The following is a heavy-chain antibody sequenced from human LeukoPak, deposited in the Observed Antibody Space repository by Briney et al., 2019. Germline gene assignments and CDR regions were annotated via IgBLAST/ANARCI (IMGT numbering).Heavy chain of an antibody. J-gene: IGHJ4*02. V-gene: IGHV5-51*01. Sequence: GESLQISCKASGYSFTSYWIGWVRQMPGKGLEWMGIIYPGDSDTRYSPSFQGQVTISADKSISTAYLQWSSLKASDTAMYYCARQSGEGSSSWSPFNYWGQGTLVTVSS. D-gene: IGHD6-13*01. CDR2: IYPGDSDT. CDR1: GYSFTSYW. CDR3: ARQSGEGSSSWSPFNY.